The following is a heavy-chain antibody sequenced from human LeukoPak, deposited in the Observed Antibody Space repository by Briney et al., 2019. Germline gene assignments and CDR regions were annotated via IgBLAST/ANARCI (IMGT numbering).Heavy chain of an antibody. Sequence: PSETLSLTCTVSSDSISSSSNYWGWIRQPPGKGLEWIGSVYYTGSTYYNPSLKSRVTISVDTSKNQFSLKLSSETAADTAVYYCARLQSSTYLNYWGQGTLVTVSS. V-gene: IGHV4-39*01. J-gene: IGHJ4*02. CDR3: ARLQSSTYLNY. CDR2: VYYTGST. CDR1: SDSISSSSNY. D-gene: IGHD6-13*01.